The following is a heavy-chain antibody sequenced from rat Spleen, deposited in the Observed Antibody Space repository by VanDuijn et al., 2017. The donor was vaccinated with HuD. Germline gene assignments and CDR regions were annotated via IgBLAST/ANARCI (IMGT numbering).Heavy chain of an antibody. D-gene: IGHD4-6*01. J-gene: IGHJ2*01. Sequence: EVQLVESGGGLVQPGRSLKLSCTASGLSFSNYDMAWVRQAPKKGLEWVASITNASGRTYYPDSVKGRFTISRDVAKSTLYLQMNNLRSEDTATYYCTRGTYFRHWGQGVMVTVSS. V-gene: IGHV5-25*01. CDR2: ITNASGRT. CDR1: GLSFSNYD. CDR3: TRGTYFRH.